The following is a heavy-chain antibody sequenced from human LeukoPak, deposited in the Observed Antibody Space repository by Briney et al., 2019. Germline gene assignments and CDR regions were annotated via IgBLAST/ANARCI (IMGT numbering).Heavy chain of an antibody. CDR3: TRTIGRAAGISDAFDI. D-gene: IGHD6-13*01. CDR1: GYTFTSYY. V-gene: IGHV1-18*04. CDR2: ISAYKGNT. J-gene: IGHJ3*02. Sequence: GASVKVSCKASGYTFTSYYMHWVRQAPGQGLEWMGWISAYKGNTNYAQNLQGRVTMTTDTSTITAYMELTSLRSDDTAVYYCTRTIGRAAGISDAFDIWGQGTMVTVSS.